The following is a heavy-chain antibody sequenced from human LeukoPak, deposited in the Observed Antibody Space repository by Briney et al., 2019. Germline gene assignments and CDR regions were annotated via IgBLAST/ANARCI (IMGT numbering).Heavy chain of an antibody. J-gene: IGHJ6*02. CDR1: GFTFSSYG. D-gene: IGHD6-13*01. CDR3: AKESSSMYSSSWYWSYYYYYYGMDV. CDR2: ISYDGSNK. Sequence: GGSLRLSCAASGFTFSSYGMHWVRQAPGKGLEWVAVISYDGSNKYYADSVKGRFTISRDNSKNTLYLQMNSLRAEDTAVYYCAKESSSMYSSSWYWSYYYYYYGMDVWGQGTMVTVSS. V-gene: IGHV3-30*18.